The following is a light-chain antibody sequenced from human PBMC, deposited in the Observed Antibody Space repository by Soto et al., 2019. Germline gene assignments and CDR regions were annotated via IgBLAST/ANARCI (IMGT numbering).Light chain of an antibody. CDR3: QQFNSYPIT. CDR1: QGISSY. V-gene: IGKV1-9*01. Sequence: DIQLTQSPSFLSASVGDRVTITCRASQGISSYLAWYQQKQRKAPQLLIYVASTLQSGVPSRFSGSGSGTEFTLTISSLQPEDFATYYCQQFNSYPITFGQGTRLEIK. CDR2: VAS. J-gene: IGKJ5*01.